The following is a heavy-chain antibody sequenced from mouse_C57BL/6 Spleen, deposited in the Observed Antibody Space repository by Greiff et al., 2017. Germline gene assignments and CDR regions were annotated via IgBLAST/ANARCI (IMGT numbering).Heavy chain of an antibody. V-gene: IGHV1-69*01. Sequence: QVQLQQSGAELVMPGASVKLSCKASGYTFTSYWMHWVKQRPGQGLEWIGEIDPSDSYTNYNQKFKGKSTLTVDKSSSTAYMRLSSLTSEDSAVYYCARSYDGYYYYFDYWGQGTTLTVSS. J-gene: IGHJ2*01. CDR2: IDPSDSYT. CDR3: ARSYDGYYYYFDY. D-gene: IGHD2-3*01. CDR1: GYTFTSYW.